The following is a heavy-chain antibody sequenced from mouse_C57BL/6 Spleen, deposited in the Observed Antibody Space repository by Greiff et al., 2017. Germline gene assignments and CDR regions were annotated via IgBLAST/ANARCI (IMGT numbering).Heavy chain of an antibody. J-gene: IGHJ1*03. V-gene: IGHV1-52*01. CDR1: GYTFTSYW. D-gene: IGHD1-1*01. Sequence: QVPLQQPGAALVRPGSSVKLSCKASGYTFTSYWMHWVKQRPIQGLEWIGNIDPSDSETHYNQKFKDKATLTVDKSSSTAYMQLSRLTSEDSAVYYCARIATVVAWYCDVWGTGTTVTVSS. CDR3: ARIATVVAWYCDV. CDR2: IDPSDSET.